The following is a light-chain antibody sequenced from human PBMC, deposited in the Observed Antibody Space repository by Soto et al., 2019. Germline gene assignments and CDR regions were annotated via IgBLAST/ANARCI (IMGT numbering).Light chain of an antibody. CDR3: QQYNNWPLSIT. V-gene: IGKV4-1*01. CDR1: QSVLYSSNNKNY. Sequence: DIVMTQSPDSLAVSLGERATINCKSSQSVLYSSNNKNYLAWYQQKPGQPPKLLIYWASTRESGVPDRFSGSGSGTEFTLTISSLQSEDFAVYYCQQYNNWPLSITFGQGTRLEIK. CDR2: WAS. J-gene: IGKJ5*01.